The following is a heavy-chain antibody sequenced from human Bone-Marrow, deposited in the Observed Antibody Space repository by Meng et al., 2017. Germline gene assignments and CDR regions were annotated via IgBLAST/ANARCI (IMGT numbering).Heavy chain of an antibody. CDR2: IETKSEGGTA. CDR1: GVSFTDAW. J-gene: IGHJ4*02. CDR3: ATGAAAADH. V-gene: IGHV3-15*04. D-gene: IGHD6-13*01. Sequence: EVLLGGCGGGLVKPGGSLRLSCVASGVSFTDAWMSWVRQAPGKGLEWVGRIETKSEGGTADYAAPVKGRFSISRDDSKNTLYLQMNTLISEDTGVYFCATGAAAADHWGQGTLVTVSS.